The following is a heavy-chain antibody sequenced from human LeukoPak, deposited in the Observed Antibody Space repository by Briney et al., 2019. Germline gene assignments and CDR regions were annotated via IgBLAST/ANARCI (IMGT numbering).Heavy chain of an antibody. J-gene: IGHJ3*02. CDR3: ARFASSGSYSYQGAFDI. D-gene: IGHD3-10*01. V-gene: IGHV4-39*07. CDR1: GVSISSSTYY. CDR2: IYYSGST. Sequence: SETLSLTCTASGVSISSSTYYWGWIRQPPRKGLEWIGSIYYSGSTYYNPSLKSRVTISVDTSKNQFSLKLSSVTAADTAVYYCARFASSGSYSYQGAFDIWGQGTMVTVSS.